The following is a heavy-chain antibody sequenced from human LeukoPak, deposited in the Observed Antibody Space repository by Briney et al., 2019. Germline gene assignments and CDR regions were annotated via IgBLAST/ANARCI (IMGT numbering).Heavy chain of an antibody. D-gene: IGHD5-12*01. V-gene: IGHV4-59*12. CDR2: IYYSGST. CDR1: GGSISSYY. CDR3: ARRWLRGFD. J-gene: IGHJ4*02. Sequence: PSETLSLTCTVSGGSISSYYWRWIRQPPGKGLEWIGYIYYSGSTNYNPSLKSRVTISVDTSKNQFSLKLSSVTAADTAVYYCARRWLRGFDWGQGTLVTVSS.